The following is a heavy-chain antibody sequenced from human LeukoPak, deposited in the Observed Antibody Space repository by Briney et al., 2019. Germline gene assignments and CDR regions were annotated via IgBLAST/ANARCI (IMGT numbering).Heavy chain of an antibody. V-gene: IGHV1-2*02. D-gene: IGHD6-19*01. CDR3: ARDLRPTYSSGWDLFGDNDY. CDR1: GYTFIGYY. Sequence: ASVKVSCKASGYTFIGYYVHWVRQAPGQGLEWMRWINPNTGGTNYAQKFQGRVTMTRDTSINTAYMELSRLGSDDTAVYYCARDLRPTYSSGWDLFGDNDYWGQGTLVTVSS. CDR2: INPNTGGT. J-gene: IGHJ4*02.